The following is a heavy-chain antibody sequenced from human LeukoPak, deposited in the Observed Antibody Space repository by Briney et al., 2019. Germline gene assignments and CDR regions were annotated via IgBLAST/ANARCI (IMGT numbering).Heavy chain of an antibody. CDR2: INSDVSST. CDR1: GFTFSRYW. J-gene: IGHJ3*02. Sequence: GGSLRLSCAASGFTFSRYWMHWVRQAPGKGLVWVSRINSDVSSTSYADSVKGRFTISRDNAKNTLYLQMKSLRAEDTAVYYCARGYDSSGYYYADAFDIWGQGTTVTVSS. CDR3: ARGYDSSGYYYADAFDI. D-gene: IGHD3-22*01. V-gene: IGHV3-74*01.